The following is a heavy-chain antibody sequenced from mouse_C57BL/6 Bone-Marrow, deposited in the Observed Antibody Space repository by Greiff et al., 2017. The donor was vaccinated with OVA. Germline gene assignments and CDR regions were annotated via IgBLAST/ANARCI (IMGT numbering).Heavy chain of an antibody. CDR2: IYPRSGNT. Sequence: QVQLKESGAELARPGASVKLSCKASGYTFTSYGISWVKQSTGQGLEWIGEIYPRSGNTYYNEKFKGKATLTADKSSSTAYMELRSLTSEDSAVYFCARSSNYEAMDYWGQGTSVTVSS. CDR3: ARSSNYEAMDY. CDR1: GYTFTSYG. J-gene: IGHJ4*01. D-gene: IGHD2-5*01. V-gene: IGHV1-81*01.